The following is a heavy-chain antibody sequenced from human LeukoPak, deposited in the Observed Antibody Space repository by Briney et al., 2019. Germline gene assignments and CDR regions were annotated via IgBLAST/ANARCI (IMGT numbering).Heavy chain of an antibody. D-gene: IGHD2-2*01. J-gene: IGHJ4*02. CDR3: AKSDQPASFFGLNDY. CDR1: GFTFSSYG. V-gene: IGHV3-23*01. Sequence: GGSLRLSCAASGFTFSSYGMSWVRQAPGKGLEWVSAISGSGGSTYYADSVKGRFTISRDNSKNTLYLQMNSPRAEDTAVYYCAKSDQPASFFGLNDYWGQGTLVTVSS. CDR2: ISGSGGST.